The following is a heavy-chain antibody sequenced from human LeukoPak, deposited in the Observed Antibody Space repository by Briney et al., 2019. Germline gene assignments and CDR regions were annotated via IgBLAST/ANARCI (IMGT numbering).Heavy chain of an antibody. CDR2: INPNSGGT. J-gene: IGHJ5*02. Sequence: GASVKVSCKASGYTFTGYYMHWVRQAPGQGLEWMGWINPNSGGTNYAQKFQGRVTMTRDTYISTAYMELSRLRSDDTAVYYCARDRGGYSSSWYARWFDPWGQGTLVTVSS. CDR3: ARDRGGYSSSWYARWFDP. D-gene: IGHD6-13*01. CDR1: GYTFTGYY. V-gene: IGHV1-2*02.